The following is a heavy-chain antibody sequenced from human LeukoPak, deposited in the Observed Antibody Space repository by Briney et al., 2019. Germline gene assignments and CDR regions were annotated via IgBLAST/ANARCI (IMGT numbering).Heavy chain of an antibody. V-gene: IGHV1-2*02. CDR1: GYTFTSYG. CDR3: AIDFYYYDSSGYYPNDAFDI. J-gene: IGHJ3*02. CDR2: INPNSGGT. Sequence: ASVKVSCKASGYTFTSYGISWVRQAPGQGLEWMGWINPNSGGTNYAQKFQGRVTMTRDTSISTAYMELSRLRSDDTAVYYRAIDFYYYDSSGYYPNDAFDIWGQGTMVTVSS. D-gene: IGHD3-22*01.